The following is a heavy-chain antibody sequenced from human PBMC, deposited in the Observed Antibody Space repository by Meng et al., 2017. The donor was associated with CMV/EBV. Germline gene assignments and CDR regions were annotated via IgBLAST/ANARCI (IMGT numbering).Heavy chain of an antibody. J-gene: IGHJ6*02. CDR1: QYTFIDHH. V-gene: IGHV1-2*02. CDR2: INPNSGDT. CDR3: AREVVPAAILSFRYYGMDV. Sequence: ASVKVSCKASQYTFIDHHMHWVRQAPGQGLEWMGWINPNSGDTKYAQKFQGRVTMTRDTSISTAYMELSRLRSDDTAVYYCAREVVPAAILSFRYYGMDVWGQGTTVTVSS. D-gene: IGHD2-2*01.